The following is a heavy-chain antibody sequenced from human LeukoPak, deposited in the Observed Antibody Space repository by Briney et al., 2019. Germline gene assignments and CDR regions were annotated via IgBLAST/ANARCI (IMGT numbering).Heavy chain of an antibody. J-gene: IGHJ4*02. CDR1: GFTFSSYS. Sequence: PGGSLRLSCAASGFTFSSYSMNWVRQAPGKGLEWVSSFSSSSSYIYYADSVKGRSTISRDSAKNSLYLQMNSLRAEDTAVYYCARDPRYCSSTSCPPGGYWGQGTLVTVSS. CDR3: ARDPRYCSSTSCPPGGY. V-gene: IGHV3-21*01. D-gene: IGHD2-2*01. CDR2: FSSSSSYI.